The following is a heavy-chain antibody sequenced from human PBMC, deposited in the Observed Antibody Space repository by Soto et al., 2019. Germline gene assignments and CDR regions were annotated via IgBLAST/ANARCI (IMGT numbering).Heavy chain of an antibody. J-gene: IGHJ4*02. V-gene: IGHV4-30-4*01. D-gene: IGHD3-10*01. CDR3: ARSHSGY. CDR2: IYYSGST. Sequence: SETLSLTCTVSGGSISSGDYYWSWIRQPPGKGPEWIGFIYYSGSTYYNPSLKSRVSISVDTSKNQFSLKLSSVTAADTAVYYCARSHSGYWGQGTLVTVSS. CDR1: GGSISSGDYY.